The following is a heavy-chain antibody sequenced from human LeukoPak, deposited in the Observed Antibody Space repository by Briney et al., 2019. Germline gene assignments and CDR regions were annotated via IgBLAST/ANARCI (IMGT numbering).Heavy chain of an antibody. CDR3: AKADLH. CDR1: GFTFSSYG. J-gene: IGHJ4*02. Sequence: PGGSLRLSCAASGFTFSSYGMHWVRRAPGKGLEWVAVISYDGSNKYYADSVKGRFTISRDNSKNTLYLQMNSLRAEDTAVYYCAKADLHWGQGTLVTVSS. CDR2: ISYDGSNK. V-gene: IGHV3-30*18.